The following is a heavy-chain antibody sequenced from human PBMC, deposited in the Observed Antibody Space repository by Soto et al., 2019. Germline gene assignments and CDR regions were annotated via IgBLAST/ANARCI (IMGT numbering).Heavy chain of an antibody. D-gene: IGHD4-17*01. J-gene: IGHJ3*01. V-gene: IGHV3-23*01. Sequence: EGQLLQSGGGLVQPGESLRVSCAASGFTFSSSCMSWVRQAPGKGLEWVSSISVRGDYRYYADSVKGRFTISRDNSKNTLYLQMNSLTAEDTAVYYCANHGGFDFWGQGTMVAVSS. CDR3: ANHGGFDF. CDR2: ISVRGDYR. CDR1: GFTFSSSC.